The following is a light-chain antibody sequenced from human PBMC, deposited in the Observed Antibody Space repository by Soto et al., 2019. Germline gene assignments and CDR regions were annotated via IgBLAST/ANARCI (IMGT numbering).Light chain of an antibody. J-gene: IGLJ2*01. CDR3: SSYTSSSTYVV. V-gene: IGLV2-14*01. CDR1: SSDVGGYNY. Sequence: QSALTQPASVSGSPGQSITISCTGTSSDVGGYNYVSWYQQHPGKAPKLMIYEVSNRPSGVSNRFSGSKSGNTASLNISGLQAEDEADYYCSSYTSSSTYVVFGGGTKLTVL. CDR2: EVS.